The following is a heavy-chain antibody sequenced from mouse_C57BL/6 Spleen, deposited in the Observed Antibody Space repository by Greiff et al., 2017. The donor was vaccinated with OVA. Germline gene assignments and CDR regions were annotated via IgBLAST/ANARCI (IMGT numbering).Heavy chain of an antibody. CDR1: GYTFTSYW. Sequence: QVQLQQPGAELVRPGSSVKLSCKASGYTFTSYWMDWVKQRPGQGLEWIGNIYPSDSETHYNQKFKDKATLTVDKSSSTAYMQLSSLTSEDSAVYYCARFRYGNYPYYAMDYWGQGTSVTVSS. V-gene: IGHV1-61*01. D-gene: IGHD2-1*01. CDR2: IYPSDSET. J-gene: IGHJ4*01. CDR3: ARFRYGNYPYYAMDY.